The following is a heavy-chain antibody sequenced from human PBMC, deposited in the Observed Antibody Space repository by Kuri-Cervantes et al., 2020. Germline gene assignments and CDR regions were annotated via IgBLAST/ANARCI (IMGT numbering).Heavy chain of an antibody. Sequence: GGSLRLSCAASGLTFSSEAMSWVRQAPGKGLEWVAAIRGIGGSTYYADSVKGRFTISRDNSKNTLYLQMNSLRAEDTAVYYCAKVVDFDYWGQGTLVTVSS. CDR3: AKVVDFDY. CDR1: GLTFSSEA. CDR2: IRGIGGST. J-gene: IGHJ4*02. D-gene: IGHD2-15*01. V-gene: IGHV3-23*01.